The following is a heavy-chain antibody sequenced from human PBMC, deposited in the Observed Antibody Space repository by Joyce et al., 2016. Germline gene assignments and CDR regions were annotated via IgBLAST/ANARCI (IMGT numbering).Heavy chain of an antibody. CDR2: ITGSSGVI. CDR3: ASSNGPLNH. J-gene: IGHJ4*02. V-gene: IGHV3-48*02. Sequence: DVQLVESGGGLVQPGGSLVLACVVSGLPFDIYSLNGARQAPGKGLEWLSYITGSSGVIYYADSVKGRFTTSRDNAKNSLYLQMDSLRDDDTAVYYCASSNGPLNHWGRGTLVTVSS. CDR1: GLPFDIYS. D-gene: IGHD4-17*01.